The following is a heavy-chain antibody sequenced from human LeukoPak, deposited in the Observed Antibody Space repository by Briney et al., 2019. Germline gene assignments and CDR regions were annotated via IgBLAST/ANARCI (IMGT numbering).Heavy chain of an antibody. Sequence: SETLSLTCTVSGGSISSSSYYWGWIRQPPGKGLEWIGSIYYSGSTYYNPSLKSRVTISVDTSKNQFSLKLSSVTAADTAVYYCARALPADSAGQNRNWFDPWGQGTLVTVSS. J-gene: IGHJ5*02. D-gene: IGHD2-2*01. CDR1: GGSISSSSYY. V-gene: IGHV4-39*07. CDR2: IYYSGST. CDR3: ARALPADSAGQNRNWFDP.